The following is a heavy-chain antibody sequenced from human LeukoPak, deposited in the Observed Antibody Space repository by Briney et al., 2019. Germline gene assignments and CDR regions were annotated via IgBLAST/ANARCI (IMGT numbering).Heavy chain of an antibody. Sequence: SETLSLTCTVSGGSISSYYWSWIRQPPGKGLEWIGYIYYSGSTNYNPSLKSRVTISVDTSKNQFSLKLSSVTAADTAVYYCARRGSAYWGQGTLVTVSS. V-gene: IGHV4-59*01. J-gene: IGHJ4*02. CDR3: ARRGSAY. CDR2: IYYSGST. D-gene: IGHD3-10*01. CDR1: GGSISSYY.